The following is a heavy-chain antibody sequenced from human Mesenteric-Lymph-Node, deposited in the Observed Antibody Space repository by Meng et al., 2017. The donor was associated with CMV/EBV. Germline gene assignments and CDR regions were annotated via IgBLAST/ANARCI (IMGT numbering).Heavy chain of an antibody. V-gene: IGHV3-7*01. CDR2: IKQDGSEK. CDR1: GFTFSSYW. CDR3: ARDYGVFY. D-gene: IGHD3-10*01. Sequence: GESLKTSCAASGFTFSSYWMSWVRQAPGKGLEWVANIKQDGSEKYYVDSVEGRFTISRDNAQNSLYLQMNSLRAEDTAVYYCARDYGVFYWGQGTLVTVSS. J-gene: IGHJ4*02.